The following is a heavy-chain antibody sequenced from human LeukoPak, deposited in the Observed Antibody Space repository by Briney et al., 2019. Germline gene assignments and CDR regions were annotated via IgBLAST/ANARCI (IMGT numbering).Heavy chain of an antibody. CDR1: GFTLNNYA. J-gene: IGHJ4*02. D-gene: IGHD3-22*01. CDR3: ARMWSYYYDSSGYKYYFDY. Sequence: GGSLRLSCAASGFTLNNYAMTWVRQAPGKRLEWVSAISGSGIATYYADSVKGRFTISRDNSRNTLYLQMISLRAEDTAVYYCARMWSYYYDSSGYKYYFDYWGQGTLVTVSS. V-gene: IGHV3-23*01. CDR2: ISGSGIAT.